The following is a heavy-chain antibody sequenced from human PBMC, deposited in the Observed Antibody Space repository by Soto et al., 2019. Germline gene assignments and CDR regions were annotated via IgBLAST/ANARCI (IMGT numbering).Heavy chain of an antibody. D-gene: IGHD7-27*01. Sequence: QPTLKESGPTLVKPTQTLTLTCTFSGFSLNTGVAVGWIRQPPGKALEWLALIYWADDERYSPSLNSRLTITKDNTKQQAVLTKTNTDPVDTATYSCARRAGAEDGHAWGGHFDYCGQGALVTVAA. CDR1: GFSLNTGVA. CDR2: IYWADDE. V-gene: IGHV2-5*02. CDR3: ARRAGAEDGHAWGGHFDY. J-gene: IGHJ4*02.